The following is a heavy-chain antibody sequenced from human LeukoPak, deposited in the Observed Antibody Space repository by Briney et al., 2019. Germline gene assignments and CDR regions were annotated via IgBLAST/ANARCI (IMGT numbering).Heavy chain of an antibody. V-gene: IGHV3-30*02. CDR1: GFTFSSYG. Sequence: GGSLRLSCVASGFTFSSYGMHWVRQAPGKGLEWVAFIQYDGSNKHYTDSVKGRFTISRDNAKNSLYLQMNSLRAEDTAVYYCARALGYCSGGSCYLDGMDVWGQGTTVTVSS. J-gene: IGHJ6*02. CDR2: IQYDGSNK. CDR3: ARALGYCSGGSCYLDGMDV. D-gene: IGHD2-15*01.